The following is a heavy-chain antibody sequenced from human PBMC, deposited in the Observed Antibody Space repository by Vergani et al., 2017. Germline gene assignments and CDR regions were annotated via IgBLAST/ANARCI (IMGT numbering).Heavy chain of an antibody. CDR1: GFTFSSYA. CDR3: ARGRYCSSTSCPDAFDI. V-gene: IGHV3-30-3*01. D-gene: IGHD2-2*01. J-gene: IGHJ3*02. Sequence: VQLLESGGGLVQPGGSLRLSCAASGFTFSSYAMHWVRQAPGKGLEWVAVISYDGSNKYYADSVKGRFTISRDNPKNTLYLQMNSLRAEDTAVYYCARGRYCSSTSCPDAFDIWGQGTMVTVSS. CDR2: ISYDGSNK.